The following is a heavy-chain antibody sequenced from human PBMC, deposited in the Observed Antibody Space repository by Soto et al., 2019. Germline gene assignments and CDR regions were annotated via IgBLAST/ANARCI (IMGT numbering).Heavy chain of an antibody. D-gene: IGHD2-2*01. CDR3: ARGYCSSTSCYGAFDI. CDR2: IYYSGST. J-gene: IGHJ3*02. V-gene: IGHV4-59*01. Sequence: PSETLSLTCTVSGGSISSYYWGWIRQPPGKGLEWIGYIYYSGSTNYNPSLKSRVTISVDTSKNQFSLKLSSVTAADTAVYYCARGYCSSTSCYGAFDIWGQGTMVTVSS. CDR1: GGSISSYY.